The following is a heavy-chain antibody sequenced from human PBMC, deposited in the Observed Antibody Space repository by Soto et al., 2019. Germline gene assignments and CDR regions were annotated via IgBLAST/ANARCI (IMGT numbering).Heavy chain of an antibody. CDR2: IYYSGST. D-gene: IGHD2-2*01. J-gene: IGHJ5*02. V-gene: IGHV4-31*03. CDR3: AREFTAAATGWFDP. Sequence: SETLSLTCTVSGGSISSGGYYWSWIRQHPGKGLEWIGYIYYSGSTYYNPSLKSRVTISVDTSKNQFSLKLSSVTAADTAVYYCAREFTAAATGWFDPWGQGTLVTVSS. CDR1: GGSISSGGYY.